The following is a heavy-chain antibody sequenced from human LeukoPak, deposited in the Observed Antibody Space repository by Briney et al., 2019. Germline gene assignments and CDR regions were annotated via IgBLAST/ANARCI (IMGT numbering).Heavy chain of an antibody. V-gene: IGHV7-4-1*02. Sequence: ASVKVSCKASGYTFSNYGMNWARQAPGQGFEWMGWINTNTGNPTYAQGFTGRFVFSLDTSVSTAYLQISSLKAEDTAVYYCARDTPRLHYYASHFDYWGQGTLVTVSS. CDR3: ARDTPRLHYYASHFDY. CDR1: GYTFSNYG. D-gene: IGHD3-10*01. J-gene: IGHJ4*02. CDR2: INTNTGNP.